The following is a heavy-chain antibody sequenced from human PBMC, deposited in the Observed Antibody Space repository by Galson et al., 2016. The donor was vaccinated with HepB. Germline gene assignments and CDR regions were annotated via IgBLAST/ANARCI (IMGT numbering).Heavy chain of an antibody. CDR2: IKRDGSQK. Sequence: SLRLSCAASGFTFSSYWMTWVRQAPGKGLEWVANIKRDGSQKNYVDSVKGRFTISRDNAKNSLYLEMNSLRAEDTAVYFCARVFETTAAGTYDYWGQGTLVTVSS. D-gene: IGHD6-13*01. CDR3: ARVFETTAAGTYDY. V-gene: IGHV3-7*02. J-gene: IGHJ4*02. CDR1: GFTFSSYW.